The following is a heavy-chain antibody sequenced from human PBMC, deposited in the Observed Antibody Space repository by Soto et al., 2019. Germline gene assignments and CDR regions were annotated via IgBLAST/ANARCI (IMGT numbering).Heavy chain of an antibody. V-gene: IGHV3-33*01. CDR1: GFTFSSYG. CDR2: IWYDGSNK. D-gene: IGHD3-10*01. J-gene: IGHJ4*02. Sequence: GGSLRLSCAASGFTFSSYGMHWVRQAPGKGLEWVAVIWYDGSNKYYADSVKGRFTISRDNSKNTLYLQMNSLRAEDTAVYYCARDAGSLWFGSSSFDYWGQGTLVTVSS. CDR3: ARDAGSLWFGSSSFDY.